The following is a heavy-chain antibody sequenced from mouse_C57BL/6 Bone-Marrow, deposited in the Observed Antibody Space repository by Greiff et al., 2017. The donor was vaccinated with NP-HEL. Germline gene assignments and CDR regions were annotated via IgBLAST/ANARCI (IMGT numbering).Heavy chain of an antibody. V-gene: IGHV1-81*01. CDR1: GYTFTSYG. CDR3: ARSWDGSFAY. CDR2: IYPRSGNT. J-gene: IGHJ3*01. D-gene: IGHD4-1*01. Sequence: QVQLKESGAELARPGASVKLSCKASGYTFTSYGISWVKQRTGQGLEWIGEIYPRSGNTYYNEKFKGKATLTADKSSSTAYMELRSLTSEDSAVYFCARSWDGSFAYWGQGTLVTVSA.